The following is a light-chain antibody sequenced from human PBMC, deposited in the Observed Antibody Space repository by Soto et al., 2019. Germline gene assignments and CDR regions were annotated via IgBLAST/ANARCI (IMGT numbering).Light chain of an antibody. CDR3: LQDYYSPYT. CDR2: AAS. J-gene: IGKJ2*01. Sequence: AIQMTQSPPSLSASVGDRVTITCRASQDIGSDLGWYQQKPGKAPKLLIYAASDLQSGVPSRFSGSGSGTDFTLTISCLQPEDFATYYCLQDYYSPYTFGQGTKVEIK. V-gene: IGKV1-6*01. CDR1: QDIGSD.